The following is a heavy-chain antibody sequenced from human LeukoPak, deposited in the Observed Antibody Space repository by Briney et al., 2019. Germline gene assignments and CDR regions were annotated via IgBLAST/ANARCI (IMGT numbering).Heavy chain of an antibody. D-gene: IGHD6-13*01. J-gene: IGHJ3*02. CDR2: IYYSGST. CDR3: ARDLVLDAFDI. Sequence: PSETLSLTCTVSGGSISSSSYYWGWIRQPPGKGLEWIGSIYYSGSTYYNPSLKSRVTISVDTSKNQFSLKLSSVTAADTAVYYCARDLVLDAFDIWGQGTMVTVSS. CDR1: GGSISSSSYY. V-gene: IGHV4-39*07.